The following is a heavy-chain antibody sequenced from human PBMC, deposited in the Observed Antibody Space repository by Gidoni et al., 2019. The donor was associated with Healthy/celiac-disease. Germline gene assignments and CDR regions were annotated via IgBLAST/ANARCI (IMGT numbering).Heavy chain of an antibody. D-gene: IGHD1-26*01. CDR1: GGSISSYY. Sequence: QVQLQESGPGLVKPAETLSLTCTVSGGSISSYYWSWIRQPPGKGLEWIGYIYYSGSTNYNPSLKSRVTISVDTSKTQFSLKLSSVTAADTAVYYCARDPVGATNYGMDVWGQGTTVTVSS. CDR3: ARDPVGATNYGMDV. CDR2: IYYSGST. J-gene: IGHJ6*02. V-gene: IGHV4-59*01.